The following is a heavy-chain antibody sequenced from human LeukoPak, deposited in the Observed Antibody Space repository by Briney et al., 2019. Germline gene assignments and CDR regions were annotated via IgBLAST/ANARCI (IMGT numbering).Heavy chain of an antibody. J-gene: IGHJ4*02. CDR2: ITPSGGST. CDR1: GYTFTSYY. CDR3: AMNIVAPSSFDG. Sequence: ASVKVSCKASGYTFTSYYMHWVRQAPGQGLEWMGIITPSGGSTSYAQKFRGRVTMTTDTSTSTVYMELSSLRSEDTAVYYCAMNIVAPSSFDGWGQGTLVTVSS. D-gene: IGHD5-12*01. V-gene: IGHV1-46*01.